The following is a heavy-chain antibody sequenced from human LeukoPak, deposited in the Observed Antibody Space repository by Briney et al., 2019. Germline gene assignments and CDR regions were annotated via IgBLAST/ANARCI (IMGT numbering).Heavy chain of an antibody. CDR2: IRSKANSYAT. Sequence: GGSLRLSCTASGFTSGDYSLNWVRQASGKGLEWVGRIRSKANSYATAYAASVKGRFTISRDDSKNTAYLQMNSLKTEDTAVYYCTRGYSSSLTGMDVWGKGTTVTVSS. CDR3: TRGYSSSLTGMDV. V-gene: IGHV3-73*01. CDR1: GFTSGDYS. D-gene: IGHD6-13*01. J-gene: IGHJ6*04.